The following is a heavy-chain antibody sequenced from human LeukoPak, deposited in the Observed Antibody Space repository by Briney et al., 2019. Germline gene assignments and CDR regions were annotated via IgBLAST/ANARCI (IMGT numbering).Heavy chain of an antibody. V-gene: IGHV3-7*01. D-gene: IGHD1-1*01. CDR3: ARRDDFSGDH. CDR1: GFTFSNFW. J-gene: IGHJ4*02. Sequence: QSGGSLRLSCAVSGFTFSNFWMSWVRQAPGRGLEWVANIHPEGNEKYHVEFVKGRFTISRDNTKNLLFLQMNGLGVDDTAAYYCARRDDFSGDHWGQGTLVTVSS. CDR2: IHPEGNEK.